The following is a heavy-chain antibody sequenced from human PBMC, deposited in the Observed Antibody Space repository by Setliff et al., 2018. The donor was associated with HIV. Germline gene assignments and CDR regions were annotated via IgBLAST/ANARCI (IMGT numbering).Heavy chain of an antibody. J-gene: IGHJ6*03. V-gene: IGHV4-28*04. CDR2: IYYSGST. Sequence: PSETLSLTCDVSGVSISDNNYWNWVRQPPGKGLEWIGYIYYSGSTYYNPSLKSRVTISVDASKNQFSLRLSSVTAADTGVYYCAREGSSRVPVEGFYYYYYMDVWAKGTTVTVSS. D-gene: IGHD6-6*01. CDR1: GVSISDNNY. CDR3: AREGSSRVPVEGFYYYYYMDV.